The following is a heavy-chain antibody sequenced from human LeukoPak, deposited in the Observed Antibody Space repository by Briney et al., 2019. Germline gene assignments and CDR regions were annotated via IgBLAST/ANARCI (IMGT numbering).Heavy chain of an antibody. CDR2: INHSGST. J-gene: IGHJ4*02. CDR3: TRSEPPFPFDS. V-gene: IGHV4-34*01. CDR1: GDSFSGNY. Sequence: SDTLSLTCAVYGDSFSGNYWSWIRQPPGKNLEWIGEINHSGSTNYNPSLKSRGTISLDTSKNQFSLKLHSGTAADTVVYYCTRSEPPFPFDSWGQGTLVTVSS.